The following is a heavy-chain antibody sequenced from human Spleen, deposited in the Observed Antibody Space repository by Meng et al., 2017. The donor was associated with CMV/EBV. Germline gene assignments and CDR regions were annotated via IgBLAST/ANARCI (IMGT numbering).Heavy chain of an antibody. CDR2: IIPILAKA. CDR1: GGTFSSYA. V-gene: IGHV1-69*10. J-gene: IGHJ5*02. Sequence: SVKVSCKASGGTFSSYAISWVRQAPGQGLEWLGGIIPILAKANYAQKFQGRVSITADKSTTTAYMELSSLTSDDTAVYYCARGKWDPHSTSWFDPWGQGTLVTVSS. D-gene: IGHD1-26*01. CDR3: ARGKWDPHSTSWFDP.